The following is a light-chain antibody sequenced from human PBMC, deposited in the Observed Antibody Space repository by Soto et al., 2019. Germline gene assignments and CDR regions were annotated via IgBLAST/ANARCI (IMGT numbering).Light chain of an antibody. Sequence: EILITQSPPTLSVSPGERASLCCRASQSISSNLAWYQQKPGQAPRLLIYHSSTRATGIPARFSGSGSGTEFTLTISSLQSEDFAVYYCQQFNNWPPTTFGQGTKVDIK. J-gene: IGKJ1*01. CDR3: QQFNNWPPTT. V-gene: IGKV3-15*01. CDR1: QSISSN. CDR2: HSS.